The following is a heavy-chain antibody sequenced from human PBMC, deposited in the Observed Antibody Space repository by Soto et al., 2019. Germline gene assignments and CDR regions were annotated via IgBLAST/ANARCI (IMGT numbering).Heavy chain of an antibody. CDR1: GFTFSSYA. CDR3: AKDLPWYYDSSGYYIDY. CDR2: ISGSGGST. V-gene: IGHV3-23*01. D-gene: IGHD3-22*01. Sequence: GSLRLSCAASGFTFSSYAMSWVRQAPGKGLEWVSAISGSGGSTYYADSVKGRFTISRDNSKNTLYLQMNSLRAEDTAVYCCAKDLPWYYDSSGYYIDYWGQGTLVTVSS. J-gene: IGHJ4*02.